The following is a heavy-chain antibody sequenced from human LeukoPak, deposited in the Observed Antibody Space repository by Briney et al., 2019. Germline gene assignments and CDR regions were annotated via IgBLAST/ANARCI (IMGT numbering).Heavy chain of an antibody. J-gene: IGHJ4*02. CDR1: GFTFGDYA. Sequence: GGSLRLSRTAAGFTFGDYAMSWVRQAPGKGLEWVGFIRSKAYGGTADYAASLKGRFTISRDDSKNIAYLHLISLKTEDQTVYYCTTYHYDTSGYYYVTYWGQGTLVTDSS. D-gene: IGHD3-22*01. V-gene: IGHV3-49*04. CDR2: IRSKAYGGTA. CDR3: TTYHYDTSGYYYVTY.